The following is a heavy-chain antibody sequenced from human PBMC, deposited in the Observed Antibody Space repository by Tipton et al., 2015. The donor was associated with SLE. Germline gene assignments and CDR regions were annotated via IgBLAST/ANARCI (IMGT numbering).Heavy chain of an antibody. J-gene: IGHJ4*02. V-gene: IGHV4-59*11. CDR2: IYYSGST. D-gene: IGHD6-19*01. CDR3: ARGQWLVRGIFDY. CDR1: GGSISSHY. Sequence: GLVKPSETLSLTCTVSGGSISSHYWSWIRQPPGKGLEWIGYIYYSGSTYYNPSLKSRVTISVDTSKNQFSLKLSSVTAADTAVYYCARGQWLVRGIFDYWGQGTLVTVSS.